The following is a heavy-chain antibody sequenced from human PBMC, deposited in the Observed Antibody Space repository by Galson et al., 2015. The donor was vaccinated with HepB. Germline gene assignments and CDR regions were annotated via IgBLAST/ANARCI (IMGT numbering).Heavy chain of an antibody. CDR3: AKATRYYYDSSGFQH. CDR1: GFTFSSHG. CDR2: ISYDGSNK. Sequence: SLRLSCAASGFTFSSHGMHWVRQAPGKGLEWVAVISYDGSNKYYADSVKGRFTISRDNSKNTLYLQMNSLRAEDTAVYYCAKATRYYYDSSGFQHWGQGTLVTVSS. J-gene: IGHJ1*01. D-gene: IGHD3-22*01. V-gene: IGHV3-30*18.